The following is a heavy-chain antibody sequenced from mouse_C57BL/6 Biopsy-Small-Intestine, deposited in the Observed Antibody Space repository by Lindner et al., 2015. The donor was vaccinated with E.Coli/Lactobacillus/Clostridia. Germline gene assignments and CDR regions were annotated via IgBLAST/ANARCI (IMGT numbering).Heavy chain of an antibody. CDR3: ARSDIMDY. CDR2: IYPGSENT. Sequence: VQLQESGPELVKPGASVKISCKASGYSFISYYIHWVKQRPGQGLEWIGRIYPGSENTKYNEKFKGKATLTADVSSSTAYMHFSILTSEDSAVYYCARSDIMDYWGQGTSITVSS. CDR1: GYSFISYY. V-gene: IGHV1-66*01. J-gene: IGHJ4*01.